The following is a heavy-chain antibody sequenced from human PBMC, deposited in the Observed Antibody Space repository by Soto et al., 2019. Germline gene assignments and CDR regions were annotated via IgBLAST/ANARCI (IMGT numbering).Heavy chain of an antibody. V-gene: IGHV6-1*01. CDR1: GDSVSSNSAA. CDR2: TYYRSKWYK. CDR3: ARTVGWLDP. J-gene: IGHJ5*02. Sequence: PSQALSLTCAISGDSVSSNSAAWNWIRQSPSRGLEWLGRTYYRSKWYKEYAASVKSRITINPDTSENQFSLQLNSVSPEDTAVYYCARTVGWLDPWGQGSLVTVSS. D-gene: IGHD1-26*01.